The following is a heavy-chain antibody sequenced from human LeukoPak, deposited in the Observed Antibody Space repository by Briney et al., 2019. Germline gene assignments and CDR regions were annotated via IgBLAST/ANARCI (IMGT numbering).Heavy chain of an antibody. Sequence: ASVRVSCKASGYTFTSYYMHWVRQAPGQGLEWMGIINPSGGSTSYAQKFQGRVTMTRDMSTSTVYMELSSLRSEDTAVYYCARLKRGYYDFWSGPLDYWGQGTLVTVSS. CDR3: ARLKRGYYDFWSGPLDY. CDR1: GYTFTSYY. D-gene: IGHD3-3*01. CDR2: INPSGGST. J-gene: IGHJ4*02. V-gene: IGHV1-46*01.